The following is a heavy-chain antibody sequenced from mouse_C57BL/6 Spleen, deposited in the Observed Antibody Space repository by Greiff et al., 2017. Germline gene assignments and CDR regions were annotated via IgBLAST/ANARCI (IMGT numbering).Heavy chain of an antibody. CDR3: ARGYGSFDY. Sequence: EVKLVESGGGLVQPGGSLSLSCAASGFTFTDYYMSWVRQPPGKALEWLGFIRNKANGYTTEYSASVKGRFTISRDNSQSILYLQMNALRAEDSATYNCARGYGSFDYWGQGTTLTVSS. D-gene: IGHD1-1*01. J-gene: IGHJ2*01. CDR1: GFTFTDYY. CDR2: IRNKANGYTT. V-gene: IGHV7-3*01.